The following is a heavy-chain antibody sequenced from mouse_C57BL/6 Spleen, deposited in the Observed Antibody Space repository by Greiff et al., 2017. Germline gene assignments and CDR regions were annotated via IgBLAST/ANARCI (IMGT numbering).Heavy chain of an antibody. V-gene: IGHV1-66*01. D-gene: IGHD2-12*01. CDR2: IYPGSGNT. CDR3: ARLDVTHYFDY. Sequence: VQRVESGPELVKPGASVKISCKASGYSFTSYYIHWVKQRPGQGLEWIGWIYPGSGNTTYNEKFKGKATLTADTSSSAAYMQLSSLTSEDSAVYYGARLDVTHYFDYWGQGTTLTVSS. J-gene: IGHJ2*01. CDR1: GYSFTSYY.